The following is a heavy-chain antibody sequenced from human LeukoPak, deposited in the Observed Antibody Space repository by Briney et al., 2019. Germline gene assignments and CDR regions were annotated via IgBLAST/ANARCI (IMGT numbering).Heavy chain of an antibody. V-gene: IGHV3-7*04. Sequence: GGSLRLSCAASGFTFSRHWMSWVRQAPGKGLEWVANIKEDGTEGYYVDSVKGRFTISRDNARNSLYLQMNSLKAEGTAIYYCARGGFWGQGTLVTVSS. CDR2: IKEDGTEG. CDR3: ARGGF. J-gene: IGHJ4*02. D-gene: IGHD3-10*01. CDR1: GFTFSRHW.